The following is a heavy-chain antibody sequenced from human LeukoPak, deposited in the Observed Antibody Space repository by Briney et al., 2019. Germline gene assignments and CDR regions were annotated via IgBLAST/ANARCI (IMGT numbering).Heavy chain of an antibody. CDR3: AKAFYSSSFDFDY. V-gene: IGHV3-23*01. D-gene: IGHD6-6*01. J-gene: IGHJ4*02. CDR1: GFTFSSYW. Sequence: GGSLRLSCAASGFTFSSYWMSWVRQAPGKRPEWVSGINGVGDSTFYTDSVKGRFTISRDNSKNTLYLHMTSLRAEDTAVYYCAKAFYSSSFDFDYWGQGTLVTVSS. CDR2: INGVGDST.